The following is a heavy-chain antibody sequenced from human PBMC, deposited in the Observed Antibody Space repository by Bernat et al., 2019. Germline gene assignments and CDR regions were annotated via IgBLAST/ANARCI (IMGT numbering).Heavy chain of an antibody. J-gene: IGHJ4*02. CDR3: AREYGSGTWMGY. CDR1: GLNFNTYS. D-gene: IGHD3-10*01. V-gene: IGHV3-48*01. Sequence: EVQLVESGGGLVQPGGSLRLSCAVSGLNFNTYSMTWVRQAPGKGLEWLSYISSTSSVIFYADSVKGRFTVSRDNAKNSLYLQMNSLRAEDTAVYYCAREYGSGTWMGYWGQGTLVTVSS. CDR2: ISSTSSVI.